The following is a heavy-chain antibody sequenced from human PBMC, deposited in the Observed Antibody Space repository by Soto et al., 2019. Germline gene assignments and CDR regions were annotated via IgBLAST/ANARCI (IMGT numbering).Heavy chain of an antibody. J-gene: IGHJ4*02. D-gene: IGHD2-2*01. CDR3: ASALRYCSSTSCFKEGSQIDY. Sequence: PSETLSLTCTVSGGSISSGGYYWSWIRQHPGKGLEWIGYIYYSGSTYYNPSLKSRVTISVDTSKNQFSLKLSSVTAADTAVYYCASALRYCSSTSCFKEGSQIDYWGQGTLVTVSS. V-gene: IGHV4-31*03. CDR2: IYYSGST. CDR1: GGSISSGGYY.